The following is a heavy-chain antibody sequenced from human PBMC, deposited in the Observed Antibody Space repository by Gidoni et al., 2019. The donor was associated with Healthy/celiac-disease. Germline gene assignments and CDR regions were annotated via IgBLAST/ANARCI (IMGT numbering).Heavy chain of an antibody. D-gene: IGHD5-12*01. CDR3: AREGLRPGGYDYWFDP. CDR2: INPSGSST. J-gene: IGHJ5*02. CDR1: GYTFTSYY. V-gene: IGHV1-46*03. Sequence: VQLVQSGAEVQKPGASVTVSCTASGYTFTSYYMHWVRQAPGQGLEWMGIINPSGSSTSYAQKFQGRVTMTSDTSTSTVYMELSSLRAEDTAVYYCAREGLRPGGYDYWFDPWGQGTLVTVSS.